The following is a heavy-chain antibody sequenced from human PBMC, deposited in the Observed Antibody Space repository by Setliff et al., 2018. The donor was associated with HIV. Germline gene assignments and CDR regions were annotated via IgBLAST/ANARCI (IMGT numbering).Heavy chain of an antibody. CDR3: ARDSPLAFDY. D-gene: IGHD3-16*01. V-gene: IGHV7-4-1*02. CDR1: GYTFTDYA. CDR2: VNTNTGNP. Sequence: ASVKVSCKASGYTFTDYAMNWVRQAPGQGLEWMGWVNTNTGNPTYAQGFTGRFVFSLDTSVSTTYLQISSLKAEDTAVYYCARDSPLAFDYWGQGTLVTVSS. J-gene: IGHJ4*02.